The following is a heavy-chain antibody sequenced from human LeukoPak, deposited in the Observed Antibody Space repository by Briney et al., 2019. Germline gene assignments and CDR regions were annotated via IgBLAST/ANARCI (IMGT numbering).Heavy chain of an antibody. CDR2: ISNSGSTN. J-gene: IGHJ3*02. CDR1: GFTISSYE. V-gene: IGHV3-48*03. CDR3: ARDIGETGAFDI. D-gene: IGHD1-1*01. Sequence: AGTLRLSCAASGFTISSYEMNWVRQAPGKGLEWVSYISNSGSTNYYADPVKGRFTIARDNAKNSLYLQMNSLRAGDTAVYYCARDIGETGAFDIGGQGTMVTVSS.